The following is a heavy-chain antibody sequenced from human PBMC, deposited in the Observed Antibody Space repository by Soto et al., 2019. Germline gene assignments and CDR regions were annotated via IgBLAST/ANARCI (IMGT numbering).Heavy chain of an antibody. V-gene: IGHV3-9*01. CDR1: GFTFDDYA. J-gene: IGHJ4*02. CDR3: AKDIGSRIVGATPFDY. D-gene: IGHD1-26*01. Sequence: ELQLVESGGGLVQPGRSLRLSCAASGFTFDDYAMHWVRQAPGKGLEWVSGISRSSGSIAYADSVKGRFTISRDNAKNSLYLQMNSLRAEDTALYYCAKDIGSRIVGATPFDYWGQGTLVTVSS. CDR2: ISRSSGSI.